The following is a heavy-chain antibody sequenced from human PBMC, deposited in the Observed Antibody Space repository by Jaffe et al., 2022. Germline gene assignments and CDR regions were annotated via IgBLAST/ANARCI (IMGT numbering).Heavy chain of an antibody. D-gene: IGHD3-3*01. Sequence: QLQLQESGPGLVKPSETLSLTCTVSGGSISSSSYYWGWIRQPPGKGLEWIGSIYYSGSTYYNPSLKSRVTISVDTSKNQFSLKLSSVTAADTAVYYCARHVGGHDFWSGYGIFDYWGQGTLVTVSS. CDR2: IYYSGST. V-gene: IGHV4-39*01. CDR3: ARHVGGHDFWSGYGIFDY. J-gene: IGHJ4*02. CDR1: GGSISSSSYY.